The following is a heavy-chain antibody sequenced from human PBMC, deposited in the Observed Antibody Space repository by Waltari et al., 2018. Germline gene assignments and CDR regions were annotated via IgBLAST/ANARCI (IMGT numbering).Heavy chain of an antibody. D-gene: IGHD3-10*01. CDR2: IYTSGST. CDR3: ASTRLITMVRGGFDY. V-gene: IGHV4-4*07. Sequence: QVQLQESGPGLVKPSETLSLTSTVSGGSISSYYWSWIRQPAGKGLEWIGRIYTSGSTNYNPSLKSRVTMSVDTSKNQFSLKLSSVTAADTAVYYCASTRLITMVRGGFDYWGQGALVTVSS. CDR1: GGSISSYY. J-gene: IGHJ4*02.